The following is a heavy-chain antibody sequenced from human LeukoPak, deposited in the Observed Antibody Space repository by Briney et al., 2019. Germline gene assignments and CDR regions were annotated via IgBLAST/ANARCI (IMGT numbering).Heavy chain of an antibody. D-gene: IGHD2-2*02. CDR2: ISGSGSNT. V-gene: IGHV3-23*01. J-gene: IGHJ4*02. CDR3: ASAFTTIPPRFNS. CDR1: GFTSSNYA. Sequence: GGSLRLSCAASGFTSSNYAMSWVRQAPGKGLEWVSAISGSGSNTYYADSVKGRFTISRDNSKNTLYLQMNSLRAEDTAMYYCASAFTTIPPRFNSGGQGPRVPV.